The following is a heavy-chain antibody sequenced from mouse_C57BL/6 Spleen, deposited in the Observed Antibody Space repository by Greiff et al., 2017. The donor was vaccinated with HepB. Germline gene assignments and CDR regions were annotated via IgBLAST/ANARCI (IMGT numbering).Heavy chain of an antibody. D-gene: IGHD3-2*02. V-gene: IGHV1-82*01. Sequence: VQRVESGPELVKPGASVKISCKASGYAFSSSWMNWVKQRPGKGLEWIGRIYPGDGDTNYNGKFKGKATLTADKSSSTAYMQLSSLTSEDSAVYYCASGSGVFAYWGQGTMVTVSA. CDR3: ASGSGVFAY. CDR2: IYPGDGDT. CDR1: GYAFSSSW. J-gene: IGHJ3*01.